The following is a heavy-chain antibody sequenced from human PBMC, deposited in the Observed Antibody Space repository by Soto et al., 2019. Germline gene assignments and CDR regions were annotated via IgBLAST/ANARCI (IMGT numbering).Heavy chain of an antibody. J-gene: IGHJ6*03. CDR1: GFTFSSYA. Sequence: PGGSLRLSCAASGFTFSSYAMSWVRQAPGKGLEWVSAISGSGGSTYYADSVKGRFTISRDNSKNTLYLQMNSLRAEDTAVYYCAGFGGGGGPVYYYCYMDVWGKGTTVTVSS. CDR2: ISGSGGST. CDR3: AGFGGGGGPVYYYCYMDV. V-gene: IGHV3-23*01. D-gene: IGHD2-21*01.